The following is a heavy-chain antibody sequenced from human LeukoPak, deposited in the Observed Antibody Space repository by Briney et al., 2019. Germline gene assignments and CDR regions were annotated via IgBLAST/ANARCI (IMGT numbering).Heavy chain of an antibody. V-gene: IGHV3-30*18. Sequence: GGSLRLSCAASGFTFNRCGMHWVRQAPGKGLEWVAVIVYDGSHQYYTDSVKGRFTISRDNTKNTVFLQMDSLRAEDTGVYYCVKGSGTNDYGMDTWGQGTTVTVPS. J-gene: IGHJ6*02. D-gene: IGHD3-10*01. CDR2: IVYDGSHQ. CDR1: GFTFNRCG. CDR3: VKGSGTNDYGMDT.